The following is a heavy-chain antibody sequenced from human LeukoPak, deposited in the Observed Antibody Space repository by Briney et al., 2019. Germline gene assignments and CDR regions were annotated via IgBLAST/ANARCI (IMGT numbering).Heavy chain of an antibody. Sequence: GGSLRLSCAASGFTFSSYWMSWVRQAPGKGLEWVANIQQDGSEKYYVDSVKGRFTISRDNAKNSLYLHMNGLRAEDTAIYYCARYYYGSGSYYAKYYFDYWGQGTLVTVSS. CDR3: ARYYYGSGSYYAKYYFDY. V-gene: IGHV3-7*01. CDR1: GFTFSSYW. D-gene: IGHD3-10*01. J-gene: IGHJ4*02. CDR2: IQQDGSEK.